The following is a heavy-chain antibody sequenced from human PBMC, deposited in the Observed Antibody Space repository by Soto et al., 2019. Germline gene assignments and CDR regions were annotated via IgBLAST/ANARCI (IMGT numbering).Heavy chain of an antibody. CDR2: ISGIGGST. CDR1: GFTFRHYA. D-gene: IGHD6-13*01. CDR3: AKCRATSTWPQDQ. J-gene: IGHJ4*02. V-gene: IGHV3-23*01. Sequence: RLSCAASGFTFRHYAMSWVRQAPGKGLEWVSGISGIGGSTYYADSVKGRFSVSRDNSKNTLYLQMNSLRVEDTALYYCAKCRATSTWPQDQWGQGTLLTVSS.